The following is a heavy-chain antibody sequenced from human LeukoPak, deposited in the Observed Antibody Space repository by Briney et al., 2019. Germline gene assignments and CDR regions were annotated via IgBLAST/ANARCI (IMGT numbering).Heavy chain of an antibody. Sequence: ASVKVSCKTSGYTFTGYYIHWVQQAPGQGLELMGWINPSTGITNYARNFQGRVTMTRGTSTTTAYMELTRLTSDDTAVYFCARGHYYSDITFPLHYWGQGTQVTVSS. V-gene: IGHV1-2*02. CDR3: ARGHYYSDITFPLHY. D-gene: IGHD3-16*01. CDR2: INPSTGIT. J-gene: IGHJ4*02. CDR1: GYTFTGYY.